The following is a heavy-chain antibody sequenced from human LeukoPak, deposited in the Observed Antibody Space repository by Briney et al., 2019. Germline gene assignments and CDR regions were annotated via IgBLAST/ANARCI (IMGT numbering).Heavy chain of an antibody. J-gene: IGHJ6*02. CDR1: GFTFSSYG. Sequence: GRSLRLSCAASGFTFSSYGMHWVRQAPGKGLEWVAVIWYDGSNKYYADSVKGRLTISRDNSKNTLYLQMNSLRAEDTAVYYCARAVLPRYFDWLLGYYYYGMDVWGQGTTVTVSS. V-gene: IGHV3-33*01. CDR2: IWYDGSNK. D-gene: IGHD3-9*01. CDR3: ARAVLPRYFDWLLGYYYYGMDV.